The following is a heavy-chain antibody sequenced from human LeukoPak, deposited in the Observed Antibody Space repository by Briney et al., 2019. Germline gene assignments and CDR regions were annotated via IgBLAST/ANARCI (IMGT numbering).Heavy chain of an antibody. CDR2: INHSGST. D-gene: IGHD3/OR15-3a*01. CDR3: ARRGLGLDY. V-gene: IGHV4-34*01. Sequence: SETLSLTCGVYGGSFSGYYWSWIRQPPGKGLEWIGEINHSGSTNYNPSLKSRVTISVDTSQNQFSLKLSSVTAADTAVYYCARRGLGLDYWGQGTLVTVSS. CDR1: GGSFSGYY. J-gene: IGHJ4*02.